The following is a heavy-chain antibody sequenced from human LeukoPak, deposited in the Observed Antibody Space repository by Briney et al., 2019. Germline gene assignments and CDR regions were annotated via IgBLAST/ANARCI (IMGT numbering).Heavy chain of an antibody. Sequence: GGSLRLSCAASGFTFSSYSMNWVRQAPGKGLEWVSYISSSSSTIYYADSVKGRFTISRDNAKNSLYLQMNSLRAEDTALYYCAKDQRPYYYGSGQYFQHWGQGTLVTVSS. D-gene: IGHD3-10*01. J-gene: IGHJ1*01. V-gene: IGHV3-48*04. CDR2: ISSSSSTI. CDR3: AKDQRPYYYGSGQYFQH. CDR1: GFTFSSYS.